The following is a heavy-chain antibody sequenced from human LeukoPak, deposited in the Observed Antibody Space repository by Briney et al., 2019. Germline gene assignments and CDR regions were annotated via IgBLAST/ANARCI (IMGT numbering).Heavy chain of an antibody. V-gene: IGHV3-21*01. Sequence: GGSLRLSCAASGFTFSSYSMNWVRQAPGKGLEWVSSISSSSSYIYYADSVKGRFTISRDNAKNSLYLQMNSLRAEDTAVYYCARDATVVTRPDYFDYWGQGTLVTVSS. CDR2: ISSSSSYI. J-gene: IGHJ4*02. CDR3: ARDATVVTRPDYFDY. D-gene: IGHD4-23*01. CDR1: GFTFSSYS.